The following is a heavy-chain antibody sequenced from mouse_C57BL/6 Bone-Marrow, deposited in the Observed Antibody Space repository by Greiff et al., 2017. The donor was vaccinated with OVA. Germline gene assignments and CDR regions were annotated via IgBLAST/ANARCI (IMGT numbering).Heavy chain of an antibody. Sequence: QVQLQQPGAELVKPGASVTLSCKASGYTFTSYWMHWVKQRPGRGLEWIGGIDPNSGGTKYNEKFKSKATLTVDKPSSTAYMQLSSLTSEDAAVYYCARKDWDYWGQGTTLTVSS. CDR1: GYTFTSYW. J-gene: IGHJ2*01. D-gene: IGHD4-1*01. CDR2: IDPNSGGT. CDR3: ARKDWDY. V-gene: IGHV1-72*01.